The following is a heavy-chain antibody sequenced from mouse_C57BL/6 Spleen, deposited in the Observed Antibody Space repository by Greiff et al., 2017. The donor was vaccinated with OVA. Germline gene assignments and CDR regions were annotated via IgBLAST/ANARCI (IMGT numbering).Heavy chain of an antibody. CDR3: ARSTVVRYFDV. J-gene: IGHJ1*03. Sequence: QVQLQQSGPELVKPGASVKISCKASGYAFSSSWMNWVKQRPGKGLEWIGRIYPGDGDTNYNGKFKGKATLTADKSSSTAYMQLSSRTSEDSAVYFCARSTVVRYFDVWGTGTTVTVSS. CDR2: IYPGDGDT. D-gene: IGHD1-1*01. CDR1: GYAFSSSW. V-gene: IGHV1-82*01.